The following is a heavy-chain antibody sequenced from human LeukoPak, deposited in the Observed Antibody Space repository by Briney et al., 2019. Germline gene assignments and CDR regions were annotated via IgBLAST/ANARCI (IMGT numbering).Heavy chain of an antibody. V-gene: IGHV4-30-4*08. D-gene: IGHD2/OR15-2a*01. Sequence: KPSQTLSLTCTVSDGSINSGDYYWSWIRQPPGKGLEWIGYIYYSGNSFYNPSLKSRVTISVDTSKNHVSLNLSSVTAADTAVYYCARGNNPYYFDYWGQGTLVTVSS. CDR1: DGSINSGDYY. J-gene: IGHJ4*02. CDR2: IYYSGNS. CDR3: ARGNNPYYFDY.